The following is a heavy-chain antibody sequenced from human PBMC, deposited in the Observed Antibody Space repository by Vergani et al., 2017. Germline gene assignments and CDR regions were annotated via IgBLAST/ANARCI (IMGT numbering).Heavy chain of an antibody. Sequence: QVQLVHSGAEVKKPGSSVKVSCKASGGTFSSYTISWVRQAPGQGLEWMGRIIPLLGIANYAQKFQGRVTITADKSTSTAYMELSSLRSEDTAVYYCAREGRDYYDSSDGYWGQGTLVTVSS. J-gene: IGHJ4*02. CDR2: IIPLLGIA. CDR1: GGTFSSYT. D-gene: IGHD3-22*01. V-gene: IGHV1-69*04. CDR3: AREGRDYYDSSDGY.